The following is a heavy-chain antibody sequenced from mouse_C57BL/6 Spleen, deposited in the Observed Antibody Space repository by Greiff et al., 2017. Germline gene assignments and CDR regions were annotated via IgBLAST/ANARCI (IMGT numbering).Heavy chain of an antibody. CDR3: ARSGVDSSGYSYYFDY. D-gene: IGHD3-2*02. CDR1: GYTFTDYN. V-gene: IGHV1-18*01. Sequence: VQLQQSGPELVKPGASVKIPCKASGYTFTDYNMAWVKQSHGKSLEWIGDINPNNGGTIYNQKFKGKATLTVDKSSSTAYMELRSLASEDTAVYYCARSGVDSSGYSYYFDYWGQGTTLTVSA. J-gene: IGHJ2*01. CDR2: INPNNGGT.